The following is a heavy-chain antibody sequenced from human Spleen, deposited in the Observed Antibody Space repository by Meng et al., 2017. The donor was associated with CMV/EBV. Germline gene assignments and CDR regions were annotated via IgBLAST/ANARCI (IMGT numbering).Heavy chain of an antibody. Sequence: GGSLRLSCAASGFTFSSYSMNWVRQAPGKGLEWVAYISSSGNNIYYGDSVKGRFTISRDNSKNTLYLQMNSLRVEDTALYYCAKAFSGYSLFDYWGQGALVTVSS. D-gene: IGHD2-15*01. CDR1: GFTFSSYS. CDR3: AKAFSGYSLFDY. V-gene: IGHV3-48*01. J-gene: IGHJ4*02. CDR2: ISSSGNNI.